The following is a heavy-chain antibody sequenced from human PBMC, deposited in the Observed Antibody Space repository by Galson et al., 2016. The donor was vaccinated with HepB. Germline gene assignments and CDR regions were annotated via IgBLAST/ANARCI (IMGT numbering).Heavy chain of an antibody. Sequence: SLRLSCAASGFIVSSNDMSWVRQAPGKGLEWVSELYCGGSTYYADSVKGRFTISRDNSKITLYLQMNSLRAEDTAVYYCASLRFKGFDLWGRGTLVTVAS. CDR1: GFIVSSND. CDR3: ASLRFKGFDL. D-gene: IGHD3-3*01. CDR2: LYCGGST. J-gene: IGHJ2*01. V-gene: IGHV3-53*01.